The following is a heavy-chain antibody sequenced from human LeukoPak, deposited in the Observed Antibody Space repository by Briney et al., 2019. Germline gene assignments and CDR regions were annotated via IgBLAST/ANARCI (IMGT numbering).Heavy chain of an antibody. V-gene: IGHV4-34*01. CDR2: INHSGST. CDR1: GGSISSYY. Sequence: SETLSLTCTVSGGSISSYYWSWIRQPAGKGLEWIGEINHSGSTNYNPSLKSRVTISVDTSKNQFSLKLSSVTAADTAVYYCARGLGDYGDYYYFDYWGQGTLVTVSS. D-gene: IGHD4-17*01. J-gene: IGHJ4*02. CDR3: ARGLGDYGDYYYFDY.